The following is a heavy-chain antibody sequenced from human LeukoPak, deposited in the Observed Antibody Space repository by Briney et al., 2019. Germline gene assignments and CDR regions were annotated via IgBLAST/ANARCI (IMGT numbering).Heavy chain of an antibody. V-gene: IGHV3-74*01. CDR3: VRGTSNWYGVDS. D-gene: IGHD6-13*01. J-gene: IGHJ4*02. CDR1: GFTSSSSW. CDR2: MNGDGSTI. Sequence: GGSLRPSCAASGFTSSSSWMHWVRQAPGKGLVWVSYMNGDGSTISHADSVKGRFTMSRDNAKNTLHLQMNSLRDEDTAVYFCVRGTSNWYGVDSWGRGTLVSVSS.